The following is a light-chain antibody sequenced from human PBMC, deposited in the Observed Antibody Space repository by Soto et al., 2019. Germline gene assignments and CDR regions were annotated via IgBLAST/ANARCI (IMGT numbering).Light chain of an antibody. J-gene: IGKJ4*01. CDR3: QKYNSARPL. CDR2: GAS. CDR1: QGISNY. Sequence: DIQMTQSPSSLSASVGDRVTITCRASQGISNYLAWYQQKPGKVPKLLIYGASTLQSGVPSRFSGSGSGTDFTLTISGLQHEDVATYYCQKYNSARPLFGGGTRVEIK. V-gene: IGKV1-27*01.